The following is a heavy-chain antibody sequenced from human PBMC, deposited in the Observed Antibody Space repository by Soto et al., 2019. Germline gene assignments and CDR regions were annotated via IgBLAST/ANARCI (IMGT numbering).Heavy chain of an antibody. CDR3: AKEGSARYSRASFDF. CDR2: ISGRGDST. D-gene: IGHD6-19*01. J-gene: IGHJ3*01. Sequence: EVHLLESGGGLVQPGGSLRLSCAASGFTFSNYAMNWVRQAPGKGLERVTVISGRGDSTDYADSVKGRFTISRDNSKNTLYLPMNSLRVDDTAVYYCAKEGSARYSRASFDFWGQGTMVTVSS. CDR1: GFTFSNYA. V-gene: IGHV3-23*01.